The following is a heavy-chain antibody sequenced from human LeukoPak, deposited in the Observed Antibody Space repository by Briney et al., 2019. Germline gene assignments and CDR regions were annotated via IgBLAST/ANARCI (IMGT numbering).Heavy chain of an antibody. Sequence: SVKVSCKASGGTFSSYAISWVRQAPGQGLEWMGRIIPIFGTANYAQKFQGRVTLTTDESTSTAYMELSSLRSEDTAVYYCARDRVDYGDYDYWGQGTLVTVSS. CDR1: GGTFSSYA. CDR2: IIPIFGTA. V-gene: IGHV1-69*05. CDR3: ARDRVDYGDYDY. J-gene: IGHJ4*02. D-gene: IGHD4-17*01.